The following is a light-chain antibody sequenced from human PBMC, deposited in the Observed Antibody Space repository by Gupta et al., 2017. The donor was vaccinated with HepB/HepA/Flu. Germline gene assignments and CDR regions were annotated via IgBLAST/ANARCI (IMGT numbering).Light chain of an antibody. CDR2: QDN. Sequence: SYELTQPPSVSVFPGQTASITCSGDKLGDKYACWYQKKPGQSHVLIIVQDNKRPSGITERLACYNAWKTADRNISGTQAMDEAYYYGQEWDSSTAQVVFGGGTKLSVL. V-gene: IGLV3-1*01. J-gene: IGLJ2*01. CDR1: KLGDKY. CDR3: QEWDSSTAQVV.